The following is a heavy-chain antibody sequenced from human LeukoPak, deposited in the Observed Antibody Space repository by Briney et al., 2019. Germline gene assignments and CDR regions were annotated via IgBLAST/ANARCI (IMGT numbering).Heavy chain of an antibody. CDR3: ARGGGSERYSSSWYGGDYFDY. CDR2: IYSGGST. Sequence: PGGPLRLSCAASGFTVSSNYMSWVRQAPGKGLEWVSVIYSGGSTYYADSVKGRFTISRDNSKNTLYLQMNSLRAEDTAVYYCARGGGSERYSSSWYGGDYFDYWGQGTLVTVSS. D-gene: IGHD6-13*01. J-gene: IGHJ4*02. CDR1: GFTVSSNY. V-gene: IGHV3-53*01.